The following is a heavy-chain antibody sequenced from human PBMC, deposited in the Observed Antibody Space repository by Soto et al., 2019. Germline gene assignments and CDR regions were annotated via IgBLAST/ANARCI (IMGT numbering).Heavy chain of an antibody. V-gene: IGHV4-39*01. D-gene: IGHD3-16*02. J-gene: IGHJ1*01. Sequence: SETLSLTCTVSGGSISSSSYYWGWIRQPPGKGLEWIGSIYYSGSTYYNPSLKSRVTISVDTSKNQFSLKLSSVTAADTAVYYCATSNREAAEYFQHWGQGTLVTVSS. CDR2: IYYSGST. CDR3: ATSNREAAEYFQH. CDR1: GGSISSSSYY.